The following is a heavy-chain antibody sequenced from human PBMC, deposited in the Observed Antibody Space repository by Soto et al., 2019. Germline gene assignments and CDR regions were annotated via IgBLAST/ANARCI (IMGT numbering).Heavy chain of an antibody. V-gene: IGHV1-18*04. D-gene: IGHD3-10*01. CDR1: GYTFTSYG. CDR3: ARAGFGELPGYYYGMDV. CDR2: ISAYNGNT. J-gene: IGHJ6*02. Sequence: ASVKVSCKASGYTFTSYGISWLRQAPGQGLEWMGWISAYNGNTNYAQKLQGRVTMTTDTSTSTAYMELRSLRSDDTAVYYCARAGFGELPGYYYGMDVWGQGTTVTVSS.